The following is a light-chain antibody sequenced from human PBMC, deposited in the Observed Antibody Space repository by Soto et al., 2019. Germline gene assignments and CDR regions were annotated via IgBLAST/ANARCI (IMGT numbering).Light chain of an antibody. J-gene: IGKJ4*01. V-gene: IGKV3-15*01. Sequence: EIVMTQSPATLSVSPGERATLSCRASQSLSSNLAWYQQKPGQAPRLLIYGASTRATGIPARFSGSGSGTEFTITISSLQSEDFAVYYCQQYHNWPPLTFGGGTKVEIK. CDR1: QSLSSN. CDR3: QQYHNWPPLT. CDR2: GAS.